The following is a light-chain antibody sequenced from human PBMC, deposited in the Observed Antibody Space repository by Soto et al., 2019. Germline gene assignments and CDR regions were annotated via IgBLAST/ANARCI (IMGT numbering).Light chain of an antibody. V-gene: IGLV2-14*01. Sequence: QSVLTQPASVSGSPGQSITISCTGTSTDVGGYKYVSWYQQHPGKAPKLMIYEVSNRPSGVSNRFSGSKSANTASLTISGLQAEDEADYYCSSYTSSTTPVFGGGTKLTVL. J-gene: IGLJ2*01. CDR3: SSYTSSTTPV. CDR1: STDVGGYKY. CDR2: EVS.